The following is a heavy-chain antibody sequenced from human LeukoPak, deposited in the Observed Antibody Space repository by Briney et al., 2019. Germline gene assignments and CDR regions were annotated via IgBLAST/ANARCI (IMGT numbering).Heavy chain of an antibody. Sequence: ASVKVSCKASGYTFTSYDINWVRQATGQGLEWMGWMNPNSGNTGYAQKFQGRVTMTTDTSTSTAYMELRSLRSDDTAVYYCARYPPVPPGRGMVYAPDAFDIWGQGTMVTVSS. J-gene: IGHJ3*02. D-gene: IGHD2-8*01. CDR3: ARYPPVPPGRGMVYAPDAFDI. V-gene: IGHV1-8*01. CDR1: GYTFTSYD. CDR2: MNPNSGNT.